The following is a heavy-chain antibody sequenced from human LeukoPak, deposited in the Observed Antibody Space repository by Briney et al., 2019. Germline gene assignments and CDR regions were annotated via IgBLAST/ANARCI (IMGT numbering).Heavy chain of an antibody. CDR2: IYYSGNT. CDR3: STGAMTAKPADF. Sequence: PSETLSLTCSVSGVPINSRDYYWNWIRQPPGKGLEWIGSIYYSGNTYYNPSLQSRATISVDTSRDYFSLTLSSVTAADTALYFCSTGAMTAKPADFWGQGTLVTVSS. D-gene: IGHD2-2*01. V-gene: IGHV4-39*01. CDR1: GVPINSRDYY. J-gene: IGHJ4*02.